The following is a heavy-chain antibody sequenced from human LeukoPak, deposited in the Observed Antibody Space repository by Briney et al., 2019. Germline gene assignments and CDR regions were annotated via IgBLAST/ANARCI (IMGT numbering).Heavy chain of an antibody. Sequence: PGGSLRLSCAASGFTFSSYAMSWVRQAPGKGLEWVSAISGSGGSTYYADSVKGRFTISRDNSKNTLYLQMNSLRAEDTAVYYCAKVPYCSGGSCYSGYFDYWGQGTLVTVSS. V-gene: IGHV3-23*01. CDR2: ISGSGGST. D-gene: IGHD2-15*01. J-gene: IGHJ4*02. CDR3: AKVPYCSGGSCYSGYFDY. CDR1: GFTFSSYA.